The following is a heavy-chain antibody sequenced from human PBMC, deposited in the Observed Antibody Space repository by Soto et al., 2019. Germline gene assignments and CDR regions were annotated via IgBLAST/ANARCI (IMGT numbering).Heavy chain of an antibody. CDR2: IYYSGST. V-gene: IGHV4-39*01. CDR3: ARPRGEYSSSQYYFDY. D-gene: IGHD6-6*01. J-gene: IGHJ4*02. CDR1: CGSISSSSYY. Sequence: SETLSLTCTVSCGSISSSSYYWGWIRQPPGKGLEWIGSIYYSGSTYYNPSLKSRVTISVDTSKNQFSLKLSSVTAADTAVYYCARPRGEYSSSQYYFDYWGQGTLVTVSS.